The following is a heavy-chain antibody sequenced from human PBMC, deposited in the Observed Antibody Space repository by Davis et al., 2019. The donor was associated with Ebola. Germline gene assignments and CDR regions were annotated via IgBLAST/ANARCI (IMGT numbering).Heavy chain of an antibody. J-gene: IGHJ4*02. D-gene: IGHD3-16*01. CDR3: ARVPGGGALEFDH. CDR2: IYSTRST. Sequence: GSLRLSCTVSGGSVSSNNHFWTWMRQPPGKGLEWIGYIYSTRSTNYHPSLKSRVSMSVDRSKNQFSLRLSSVTAADTAVYYCARVPGGGALEFDHWGQGTLVTVSS. CDR1: GGSVSSNNHF. V-gene: IGHV4-61*01.